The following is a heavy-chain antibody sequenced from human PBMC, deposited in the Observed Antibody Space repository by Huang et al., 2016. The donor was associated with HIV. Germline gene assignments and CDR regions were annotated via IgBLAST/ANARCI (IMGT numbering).Heavy chain of an antibody. CDR3: AKDGADEEWDIDY. CDR2: ISYDGSNK. CDR1: GFSFSTYG. J-gene: IGHJ4*02. V-gene: IGHV3-30*18. D-gene: IGHD1-26*01. Sequence: VQLVESGGDVVQPGRSLRLACAASGFSFSTYGLHWVRQAPGTGLEWVAVISYDGSNKYYAHSVKGRFTISRDTSENKVYLQMNSLRHEDTAVYYCAKDGADEEWDIDYWGQGTLVTVSS.